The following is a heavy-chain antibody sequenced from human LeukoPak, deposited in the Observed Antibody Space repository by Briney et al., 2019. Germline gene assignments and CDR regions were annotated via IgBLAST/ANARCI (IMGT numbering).Heavy chain of an antibody. V-gene: IGHV3-15*01. J-gene: IGHJ4*02. Sequence: GGSLRLSCAASGFTFTNAWMSWVRQAPGKGLEWVGRIKSKTDGGTTDYAAPVKGRFTISRDDSKNTLYLQMNSLKTEDTAVYYCTTVSVNDYGDYVVRWGQGTLVTVSS. CDR1: GFTFTNAW. CDR2: IKSKTDGGTT. D-gene: IGHD4-17*01. CDR3: TTVSVNDYGDYVVR.